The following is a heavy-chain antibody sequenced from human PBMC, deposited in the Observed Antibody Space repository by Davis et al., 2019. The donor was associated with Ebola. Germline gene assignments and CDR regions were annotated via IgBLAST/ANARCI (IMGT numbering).Heavy chain of an antibody. Sequence: GESLKISCAASGFTFSSYAMSWVRQAPGKGLEWVSAISGSGGSTYYADSVKGRFTISRDNSKNTLYLQMNSLRAEDTAVYYCAKWDWSGGSCYNFDYWGQGTLVTVSS. CDR2: ISGSGGST. CDR1: GFTFSSYA. V-gene: IGHV3-23*01. CDR3: AKWDWSGGSCYNFDY. D-gene: IGHD2-15*01. J-gene: IGHJ4*02.